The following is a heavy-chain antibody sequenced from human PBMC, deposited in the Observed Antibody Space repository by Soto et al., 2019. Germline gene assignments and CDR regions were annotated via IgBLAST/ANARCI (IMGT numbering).Heavy chain of an antibody. D-gene: IGHD4-4*01. CDR3: AKDRATVTTAGDAFDI. J-gene: IGHJ3*02. CDR2: ISGSGGST. Sequence: GGSLRLSCAASGFTFSSYSMNWVRQAPGKGLEWVSAISGSGGSTYYADSVKGRFTISRDNSKNTLYLQMNSLRAEDTAVYYCAKDRATVTTAGDAFDIWGQGTMVTVSS. V-gene: IGHV3-23*01. CDR1: GFTFSSYS.